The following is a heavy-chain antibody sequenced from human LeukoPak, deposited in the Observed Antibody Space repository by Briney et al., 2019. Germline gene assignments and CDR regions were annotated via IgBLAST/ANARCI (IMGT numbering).Heavy chain of an antibody. D-gene: IGHD2-21*02. CDR2: IIPIFGTA. V-gene: IGHV1-69*01. CDR1: GGTFSSYA. J-gene: IGHJ3*02. Sequence: ASVKVSCKASGGTFSSYAISWVRQAPGQGLEWMGGIIPIFGTANYAQKFQGRVTITADESTSTAYMELSSLRSEDTAVYYCARDRGAYCGGDCLEDAFDIWGQGTMVTVSS. CDR3: ARDRGAYCGGDCLEDAFDI.